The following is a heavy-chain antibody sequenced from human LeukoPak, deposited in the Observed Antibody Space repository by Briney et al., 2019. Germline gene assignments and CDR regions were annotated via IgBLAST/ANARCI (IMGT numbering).Heavy chain of an antibody. J-gene: IGHJ6*03. V-gene: IGHV1-46*01. CDR1: GYTFTSYY. D-gene: IGHD3-22*01. CDR2: INPSGVST. CDR3: ARGDYDSSGYYYMDV. Sequence: ASVKVSCKASGYTFTSYYMHWVRQARGQGLEGMGIINPSGVSTSYAQNFQGRVTMTRHIFTSTVYMELSSLRSEDTAVYYCARGDYDSSGYYYMDVWGKGTTVTVSS.